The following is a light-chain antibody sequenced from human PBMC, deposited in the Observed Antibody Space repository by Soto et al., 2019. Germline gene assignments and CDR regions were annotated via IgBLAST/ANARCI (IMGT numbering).Light chain of an antibody. CDR3: QQYDNWWT. CDR2: GAS. V-gene: IGKV3-15*01. Sequence: EIVMTQSPATLSVSPGERATLSCRASQSVTSNLAWYQKKPGQAPRLLIYGASTRATSIPARFSGSGSGTDFTLTISSLQSEDFAVYYCQQYDNWWTFGQGTRVEIK. J-gene: IGKJ1*01. CDR1: QSVTSN.